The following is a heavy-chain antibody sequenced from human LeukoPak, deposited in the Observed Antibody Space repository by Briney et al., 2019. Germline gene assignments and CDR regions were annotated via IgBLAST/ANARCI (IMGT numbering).Heavy chain of an antibody. CDR1: GYSFTSYW. CDR2: IYPGDSDT. J-gene: IGHJ5*02. Sequence: GESLKISCKGSGYSFTSYWIGWVRQLPGKGLEWMGIIYPGDSDTRYSPSFQGQVTISADKSISTAYLQWSSLKASDTAMYYCARQVVPAADWFDPWGQGTLVTVSS. V-gene: IGHV5-51*01. D-gene: IGHD2-2*01. CDR3: ARQVVPAADWFDP.